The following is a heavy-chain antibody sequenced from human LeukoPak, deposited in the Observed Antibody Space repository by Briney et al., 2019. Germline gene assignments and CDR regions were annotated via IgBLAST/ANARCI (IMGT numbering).Heavy chain of an antibody. V-gene: IGHV3-23*01. CDR1: GFTFSSYA. J-gene: IGHJ4*02. Sequence: GGSLRLSCAASGFTFSSYAMSWVRQAPGKGVEWVSGISISGVNTFYADSVKGRFTISRDNSKNTLHLQMNSLRAEDTAVYYCFKEPGAYQLLSYWGQGTLVSVSS. D-gene: IGHD2-2*01. CDR2: ISISGVNT. CDR3: FKEPGAYQLLSY.